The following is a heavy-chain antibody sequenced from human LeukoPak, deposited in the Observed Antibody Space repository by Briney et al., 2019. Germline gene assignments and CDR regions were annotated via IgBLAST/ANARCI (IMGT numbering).Heavy chain of an antibody. V-gene: IGHV4-59*01. D-gene: IGHD1-1*01. Sequence: PSETLSLTCAVQRGSFSGSFWSWIRQPPGKGLEWIGYIYYSGSTYYNPSLKSRVTISVDTSKNLFSLKLSSVTAADTAVYYCARVQRPLDGADYWGQGTLVTVSS. CDR2: IYYSGST. J-gene: IGHJ4*02. CDR3: ARVQRPLDGADY. CDR1: RGSFSGSF.